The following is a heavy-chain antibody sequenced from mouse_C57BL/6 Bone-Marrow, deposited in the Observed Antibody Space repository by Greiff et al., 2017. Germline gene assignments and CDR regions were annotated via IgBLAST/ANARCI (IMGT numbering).Heavy chain of an antibody. CDR2: INPNYGNT. CDR1: GYTFTSYS. Sequence: EVQLQQSGAELVKPGASVKMSCKASGYTFTSYSMNWVKQSTGKGLEWIGVINPNYGNTNYNQKFKGKATLTVDKSSSTAYMQLNSLTSADSAVYYCASEPTAYYDGDPEGWGTATTVT. V-gene: IGHV1-39*01. CDR3: ASEPTAYYDGDPEG. J-gene: IGHJ1*03. D-gene: IGHD2-4*01.